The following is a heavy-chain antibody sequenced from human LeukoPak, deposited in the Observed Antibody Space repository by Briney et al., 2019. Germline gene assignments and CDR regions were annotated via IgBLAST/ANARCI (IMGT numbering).Heavy chain of an antibody. CDR2: IWYDGSNK. D-gene: IGHD3-22*01. V-gene: IGHV3-33*01. J-gene: IGHJ4*02. CDR1: GFTFSSYG. Sequence: GRSLRLSCAASGFTFSSYGMHWVRQAPGKGLEWVAVIWYDGSNKYYADSVKGRFTISRVNSKNTLYLQMNSLRAEDTAVYYCARGETYYYDSSGYYSGRWGYYFDYWGQGTLVTVSS. CDR3: ARGETYYYDSSGYYSGRWGYYFDY.